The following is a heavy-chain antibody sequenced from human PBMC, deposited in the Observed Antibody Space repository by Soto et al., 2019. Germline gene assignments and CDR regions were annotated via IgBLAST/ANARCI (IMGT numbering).Heavy chain of an antibody. V-gene: IGHV4-38-2*01. CDR2: IHHSGTT. Sequence: SETLSLTCAVSCYSISSGYYWGWIRQPPGKGLEWIGNIHHSGTTYYNPSRKSRVTISIDRSKNQFSLKLSSVTAADTAVYYCARAGDTMVRGVIIMNYYGMDVWGQGTTVTVSS. CDR1: CYSISSGYY. D-gene: IGHD3-10*01. J-gene: IGHJ6*02. CDR3: ARAGDTMVRGVIIMNYYGMDV.